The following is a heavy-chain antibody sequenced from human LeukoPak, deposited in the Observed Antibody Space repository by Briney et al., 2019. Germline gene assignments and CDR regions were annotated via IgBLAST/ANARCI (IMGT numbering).Heavy chain of an antibody. Sequence: SETLSLTCTVSGGSISSYYWSWIRQPPGKGLEWIGSIYHSGSTYYNPSLKSRVTISVDTSKNQFSLKLSSVTAADTAVYYCARALGIDESVGYWGQGTLVTVSS. J-gene: IGHJ4*02. CDR3: ARALGIDESVGY. CDR2: IYHSGST. V-gene: IGHV4-59*08. D-gene: IGHD7-27*01. CDR1: GGSISSYY.